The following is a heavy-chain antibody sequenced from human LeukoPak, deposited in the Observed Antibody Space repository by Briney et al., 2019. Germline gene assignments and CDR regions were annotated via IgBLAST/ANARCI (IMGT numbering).Heavy chain of an antibody. CDR1: GSRFTSYW. CDR2: IYPGDSDT. Sequence: GESLKISFKGSGSRFTSYWIGWVRQVPGKGLEWMGIIYPGDSDTRYGPSFQGQVTISADKSISTAYLQWSSLKASDTAMYYCAGSVGYCSGGSCSLRYWGQGTLVTVSS. CDR3: AGSVGYCSGGSCSLRY. J-gene: IGHJ4*02. D-gene: IGHD2-15*01. V-gene: IGHV5-51*01.